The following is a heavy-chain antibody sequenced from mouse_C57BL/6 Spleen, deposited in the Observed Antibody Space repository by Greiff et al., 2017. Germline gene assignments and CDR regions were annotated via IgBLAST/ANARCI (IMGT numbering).Heavy chain of an antibody. CDR1: GYSFTGYY. CDR2: INPSTGGT. Sequence: VQLQQSGPELVKPGASVKISCKASGYSFTGYYMNWVKQSPEKSLEWIREINPSTGGTTYNQKFKAKATLTVDKSSSTAYMQLKSLTSEDSAVYYCARWGGDYWGQGTTLTVSS. V-gene: IGHV1-42*01. CDR3: ARWGGDY. J-gene: IGHJ2*01.